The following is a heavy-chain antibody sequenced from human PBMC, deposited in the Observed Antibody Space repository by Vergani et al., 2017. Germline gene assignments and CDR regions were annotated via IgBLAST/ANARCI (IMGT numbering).Heavy chain of an antibody. CDR2: IKQDGSEK. J-gene: IGHJ4*02. CDR1: GFSFSSYW. D-gene: IGHD6-13*01. Sequence: EAQLVESGGDLVQPGGSLRLSCVGSGFSFSSYWVSWVRQAPGKGLEWVANIKQDGSEKYYVDSVKGRFTISRDNAKNSLYLQMNSLRAEDTAVYYCARDSAAAGPDFDYWGQGTLVTVSS. CDR3: ARDSAAAGPDFDY. V-gene: IGHV3-7*01.